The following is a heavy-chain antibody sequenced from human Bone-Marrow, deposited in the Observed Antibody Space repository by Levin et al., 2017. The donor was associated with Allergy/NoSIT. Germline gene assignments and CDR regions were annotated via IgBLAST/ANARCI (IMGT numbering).Heavy chain of an antibody. J-gene: IGHJ5*02. CDR3: AKPHYVWWSFHPLDP. CDR2: VSYDGSDE. D-gene: IGHD3-16*01. CDR1: GFTFSTYA. Sequence: GGSLRLSCAASGFTFSTYAMHWVRQAPGKGLEWVAVVSYDGSDEYYADSVKGRFAISRDNSKNTVYLQLNSLRAEDTAVYYCAKPHYVWWSFHPLDPWGQGTLVTVSP. V-gene: IGHV3-30*18.